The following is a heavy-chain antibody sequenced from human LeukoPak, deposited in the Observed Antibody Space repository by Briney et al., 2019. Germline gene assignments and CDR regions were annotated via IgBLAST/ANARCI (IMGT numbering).Heavy chain of an antibody. V-gene: IGHV4-34*01. CDR2: INHSGST. CDR3: ARQFYHLYFEY. J-gene: IGHJ4*02. CDR1: GGSFSGYY. D-gene: IGHD3-3*02. Sequence: SETLSLTCAVYGGSFSGYYWSWIRQPPGKGLEWIGEINHSGSTNYNPSLKSRVTISVDTSKNQFSLKLSSVTAADTAVYYCARQFYHLYFEYWGQGTLVTVSS.